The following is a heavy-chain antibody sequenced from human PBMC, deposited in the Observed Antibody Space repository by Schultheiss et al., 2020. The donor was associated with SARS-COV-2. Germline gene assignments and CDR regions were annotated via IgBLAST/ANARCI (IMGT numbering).Heavy chain of an antibody. V-gene: IGHV3-33*01. CDR1: GFTFSSYG. Sequence: GGSLRLSCAASGFTFSSYGMHWVRQAPGKGLEWVAVIWYDGSNKYYADSVKGRFTISRDNSKNTLYLQMNSLRAEDTAVYYCASSITIFGVVTDYYYYGMDVWGQGTTVTVSS. D-gene: IGHD3-3*01. CDR2: IWYDGSNK. CDR3: ASSITIFGVVTDYYYYGMDV. J-gene: IGHJ6*02.